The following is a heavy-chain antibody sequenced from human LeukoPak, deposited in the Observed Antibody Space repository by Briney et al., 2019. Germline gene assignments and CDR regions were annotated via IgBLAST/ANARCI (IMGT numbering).Heavy chain of an antibody. J-gene: IGHJ5*02. D-gene: IGHD2-2*02. CDR3: ARAENIVVVPAAIFDP. CDR2: INTNSGGT. Sequence: ASVKVSCKASGYTFTGYYMHWVRQAPGQGLEWMGWINTNSGGTNYAQKFQGRVTMTRDTSISTAYMELSRLRSDDTAVYYCARAENIVVVPAAIFDPWGQGTLVTVSS. V-gene: IGHV1-2*02. CDR1: GYTFTGYY.